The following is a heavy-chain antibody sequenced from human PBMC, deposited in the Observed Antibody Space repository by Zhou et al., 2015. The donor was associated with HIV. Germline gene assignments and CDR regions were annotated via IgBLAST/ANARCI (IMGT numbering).Heavy chain of an antibody. J-gene: IGHJ2*01. CDR3: ARGQTYYYDKRGHYKNWYFDL. CDR1: GGIFSNYL. CDR2: IIPIIGRA. Sequence: QVQLVQSGAEVQKPGSSVKVSCKASGGIFSNYLISWVRQAPGQGLEWMGGIIPIIGRANYAQDRVTITADETTRTVYMELSSLRSEDTAVYYCARGQTYYYDKRGHYKNWYFDLWGRGTLVTVSS. D-gene: IGHD3-22*01. V-gene: IGHV1-69*01.